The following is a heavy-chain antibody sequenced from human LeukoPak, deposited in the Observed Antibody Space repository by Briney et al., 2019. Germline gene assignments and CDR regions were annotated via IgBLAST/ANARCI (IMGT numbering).Heavy chain of an antibody. CDR3: ARDIVVVVAATPGFDY. CDR1: GFTFSSYS. Sequence: GGSLRLSCAASGFTFSSYSMNWVRQAPGKGLEWVSYISSSSSTIYYADSMKGRFTISRDNAKNSLYLQMNSLRAEDTAVYYCARDIVVVVAATPGFDYWGQGTLVTVSS. D-gene: IGHD2-15*01. V-gene: IGHV3-48*04. CDR2: ISSSSSTI. J-gene: IGHJ4*02.